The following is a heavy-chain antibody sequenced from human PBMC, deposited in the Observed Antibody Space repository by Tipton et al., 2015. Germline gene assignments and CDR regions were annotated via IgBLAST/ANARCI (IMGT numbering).Heavy chain of an antibody. Sequence: RSLRLSCTASGFTFRNSGMHWVRQAPGKGLEWVAAISYDGNNKYYADSVKGRFSISRDNSKNTLYLQMNSLRVEDTAVYYCARDDYGDSPEYFRHWGQGTLVTVSS. J-gene: IGHJ1*01. D-gene: IGHD4-17*01. CDR3: ARDDYGDSPEYFRH. CDR1: GFTFRNSG. CDR2: ISYDGNNK. V-gene: IGHV3-30*03.